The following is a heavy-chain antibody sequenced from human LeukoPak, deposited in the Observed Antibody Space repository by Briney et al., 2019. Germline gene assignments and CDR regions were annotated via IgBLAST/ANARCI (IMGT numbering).Heavy chain of an antibody. D-gene: IGHD5-24*01. J-gene: IGHJ4*02. V-gene: IGHV3-74*01. CDR3: AADPIVDY. CDR2: INSYGNTT. CDR1: GFTFSRFW. Sequence: GGSLRLSCAASGFTFSRFWMHWVRQVPGKGLVWVARINSYGNTTHYADSVKGRFSISRDNAKNMLYLQMSSLRAEDTAIYYCAADPIVDYWGQGTLVSVSS.